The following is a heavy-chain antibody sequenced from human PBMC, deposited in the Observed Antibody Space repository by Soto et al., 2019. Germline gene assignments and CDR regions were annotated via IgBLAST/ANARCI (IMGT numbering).Heavy chain of an antibody. CDR2: IYYSGST. Sequence: KPSETLSLTCTVSGGSISSSSYYWGWIRQPPGKGLEWIGSIYYSGSTYYNPSLKSRVTISIDTSKNQFSLKLSSVTAADTAVYYCATYSNYGSGSWFDPWGQGTLVTVSS. J-gene: IGHJ5*02. CDR3: ATYSNYGSGSWFDP. D-gene: IGHD4-4*01. CDR1: GGSISSSSYY. V-gene: IGHV4-39*01.